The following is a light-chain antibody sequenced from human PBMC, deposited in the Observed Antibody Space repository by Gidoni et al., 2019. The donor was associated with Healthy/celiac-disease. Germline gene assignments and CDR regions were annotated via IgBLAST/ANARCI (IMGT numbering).Light chain of an antibody. Sequence: DIQMTQSPSSLSASVGDRVTLTCQASQDLSNYLNWYQQKPGKAPKLLSYDASNLETGVPSRFSGSGSGTDFTFTISSLQPEDIATYYCQQYDNLPYTFGQGTKLEIK. CDR3: QQYDNLPYT. CDR2: DAS. V-gene: IGKV1-33*01. J-gene: IGKJ2*01. CDR1: QDLSNY.